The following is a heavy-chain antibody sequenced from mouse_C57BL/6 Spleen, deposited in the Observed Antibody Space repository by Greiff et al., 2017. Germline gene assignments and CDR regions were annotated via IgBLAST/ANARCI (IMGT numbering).Heavy chain of an antibody. CDR3: ATPYYGSSYWYMDV. CDR2: IDPNSGDT. J-gene: IGHJ1*03. CDR1: GYTFTSYW. D-gene: IGHD1-1*01. V-gene: IGHV1-62-3*01. Sequence: QVQLQQPGAELVKPGASVKLSCKASGYTFTSYWMHWVKQRPGRGLEWIGRIDPNSGDTKYNEKFKSKATLTVDKPSSTAYMQLSSLTYEDSAVYYCATPYYGSSYWYMDVWGTGTTVTVSS.